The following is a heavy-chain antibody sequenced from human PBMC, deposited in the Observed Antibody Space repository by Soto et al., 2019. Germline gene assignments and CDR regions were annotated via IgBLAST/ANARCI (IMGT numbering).Heavy chain of an antibody. J-gene: IGHJ4*02. CDR2: VSWNSGNI. D-gene: IGHD6-19*01. Sequence: PGGSLRLSCAASGFTFDDYAMHWVRQAPGKGLEWVSGVSWNSGNIDYADSMKGRFTISRDNARNSLYLQMNSLRPEDTALYYCARGGPFIPLSGPFDCWGQGALVTVSS. CDR1: GFTFDDYA. V-gene: IGHV3-9*01. CDR3: ARGGPFIPLSGPFDC.